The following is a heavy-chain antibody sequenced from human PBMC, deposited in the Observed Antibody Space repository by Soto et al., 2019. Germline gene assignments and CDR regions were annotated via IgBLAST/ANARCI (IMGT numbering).Heavy chain of an antibody. V-gene: IGHV1-69*13. CDR2: IIPIFGTA. CDR1: GGTFSSYA. Sequence: ASVKVSCKASGGTFSSYAISWVRQAPGQGLEWMGEIIPIFGTANYAQKFQGRVTITADESTSTAYMELSSLRSEDTAVYYCARGMDIVVVVAAKNYGMDVWGQGTTVTVSS. CDR3: ARGMDIVVVVAAKNYGMDV. D-gene: IGHD2-15*01. J-gene: IGHJ6*02.